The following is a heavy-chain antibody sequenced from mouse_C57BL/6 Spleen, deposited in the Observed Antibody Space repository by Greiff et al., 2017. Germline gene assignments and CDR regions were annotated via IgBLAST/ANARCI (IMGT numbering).Heavy chain of an antibody. Sequence: QVQLQQSGAELVKPGASVKISCKASGYAFSSYWMNWVKQRPGKGLEWIGQIYPGDGDTNYNGKFKGKATLTADKSSSPAYMQLSSLTSEDSAVYFCAKFYYDYDTAMDYWGQGTSVTVSS. CDR1: GYAFSSYW. CDR2: IYPGDGDT. D-gene: IGHD2-4*01. J-gene: IGHJ4*01. CDR3: AKFYYDYDTAMDY. V-gene: IGHV1-80*01.